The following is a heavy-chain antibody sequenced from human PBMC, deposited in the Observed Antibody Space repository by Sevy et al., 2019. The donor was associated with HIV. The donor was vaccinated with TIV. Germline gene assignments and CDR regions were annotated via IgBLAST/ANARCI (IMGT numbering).Heavy chain of an antibody. CDR2: IYNRGNTDYNT. CDR1: GASITTNY. Sequence: SETLSLTCIVSGASITTNYWSWIRQPAGKGLELIGRIYNRGNTDYNTNYNPSLESRVSMSIDTSKNQFSLNLSSVTVADTAVYYCARAVFSTSGIYYFDYWGQGTLVTVSS. CDR3: ARAVFSTSGIYYFDY. V-gene: IGHV4-4*07. J-gene: IGHJ4*02. D-gene: IGHD5-12*01.